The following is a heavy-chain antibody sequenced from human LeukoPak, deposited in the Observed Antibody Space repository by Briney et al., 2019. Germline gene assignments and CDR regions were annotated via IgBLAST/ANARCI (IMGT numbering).Heavy chain of an antibody. J-gene: IGHJ5*02. CDR1: GGSISNYY. CDR3: AREIVTTNWFDP. CDR2: ISYSGST. Sequence: SETLSLTCTVSGGSISNYYWSRIRQPPGEGLEWIGYISYSGSTNYNPSLKSRVTISVDTSKNQFSLKLRSVTTADTAVYYCAREIVTTNWFDPWGQGTLVTVSS. D-gene: IGHD5-12*01. V-gene: IGHV4-59*01.